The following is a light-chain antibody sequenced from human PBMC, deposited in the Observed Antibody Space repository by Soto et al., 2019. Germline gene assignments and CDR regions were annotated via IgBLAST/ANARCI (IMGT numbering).Light chain of an antibody. Sequence: QPALNKPASVSGFPGQSITISCKGTSSDVGGYNYVSWYQQHPGKAPKLMIYDVSNWPSGVSNRFSASKSGNTASLTISLLQAENGADYYSSAYTDSGEFVFGTRTNVTI. CDR2: DVS. V-gene: IGLV2-14*01. CDR1: SSDVGGYNY. CDR3: SAYTDSGEFV. J-gene: IGLJ1*01.